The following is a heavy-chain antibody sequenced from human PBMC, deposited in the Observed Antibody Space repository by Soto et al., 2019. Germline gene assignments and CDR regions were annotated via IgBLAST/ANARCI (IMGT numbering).Heavy chain of an antibody. CDR3: ATDLGYVTTPKIDY. J-gene: IGHJ4*02. V-gene: IGHV1-24*01. D-gene: IGHD4-17*01. Sequence: ASVKVSCKVSGYTLTELSMHWVRQAPGKGLEWMGGFDPEDGETIYAQKFQGRVTMTEDTSTDTAYMELSSLRSEDTAVYYCATDLGYVTTPKIDYWGQGTLVTVSS. CDR1: GYTLTELS. CDR2: FDPEDGET.